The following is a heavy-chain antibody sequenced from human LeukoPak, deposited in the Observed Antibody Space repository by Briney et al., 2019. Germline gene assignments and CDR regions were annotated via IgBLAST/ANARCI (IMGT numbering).Heavy chain of an antibody. CDR2: IKQDGSEK. D-gene: IGHD2-2*01. CDR3: AREQDIVVVPAATDY. Sequence: GGSLRLSCAASGFTFSSYWMSWVRQATGKGLEWVANIKQDGSEKYYVDSVKGRFTISRDNAKNSLYLQMNSLRAEDTAVYYCAREQDIVVVPAATDYWGQGTLVTVSS. V-gene: IGHV3-7*01. J-gene: IGHJ4*02. CDR1: GFTFSSYW.